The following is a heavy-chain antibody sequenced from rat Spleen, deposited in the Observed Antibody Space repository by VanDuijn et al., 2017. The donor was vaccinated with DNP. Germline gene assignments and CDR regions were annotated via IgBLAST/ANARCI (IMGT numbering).Heavy chain of an antibody. V-gene: IGHV5-25*01. J-gene: IGHJ3*01. CDR3: ARSDSYGFPY. Sequence: EVQLVESGGGLVQPGRSLKLSCAASGFTFSHYYMAWVRQAPTKGLEWVASISPSGGNTYYPDSVKGRFTISRDNAKSTLYLQMDSLRSEDTATYYCARSDSYGFPYWGQGTLVTVSS. CDR1: GFTFSHYY. D-gene: IGHD1-2*01. CDR2: ISPSGGNT.